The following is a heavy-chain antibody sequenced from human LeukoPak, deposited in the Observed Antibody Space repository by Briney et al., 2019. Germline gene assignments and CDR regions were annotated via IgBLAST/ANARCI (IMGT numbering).Heavy chain of an antibody. J-gene: IGHJ4*02. V-gene: IGHV3-74*01. CDR2: INDDGSFT. D-gene: IGHD4-17*01. CDR1: GFTFSNYW. CDR3: ARGHTAVTRHFDF. Sequence: GGSLRLSCAASGFTFSNYWMHWVRQVPGKGLVWVSRINDDGSFTTYADSVKGRFTISRDNAKNTLYLQMNSLRAEDTAVYYCARGHTAVTRHFDFWGQGTLVTVSS.